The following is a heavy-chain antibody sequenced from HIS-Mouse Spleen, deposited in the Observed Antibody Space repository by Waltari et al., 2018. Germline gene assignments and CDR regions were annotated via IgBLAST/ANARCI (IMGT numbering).Heavy chain of an antibody. CDR1: GFTFSSYG. D-gene: IGHD1-20*01. V-gene: IGHV3-30*18. Sequence: QVQLVESGGGVVQPGRSLRLSCAASGFTFSSYGMPWVRPAPGKGLEWVAVISYDGSNKYYADSVKGRFTISRDNSKNTLYLQMNSLRAEDTAVYYCAKDTGYNWNDSFEGWGQGTMVTVSS. J-gene: IGHJ3*01. CDR2: ISYDGSNK. CDR3: AKDTGYNWNDSFEG.